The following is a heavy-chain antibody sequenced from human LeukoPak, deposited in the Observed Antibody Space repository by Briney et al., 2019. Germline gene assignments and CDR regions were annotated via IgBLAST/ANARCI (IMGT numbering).Heavy chain of an antibody. V-gene: IGHV4-34*01. Sequence: GSLRLSCAASGFTFSSYSMNWVRQPPGKGLEWIGEINHSGSTNYNPSLKSRVTISVDKSKNQFSLKLSSVTAADTAVYYCARGYSSGFDYWGQGTLVTVSS. J-gene: IGHJ4*02. CDR2: INHSGST. D-gene: IGHD6-19*01. CDR1: GFTFSSYS. CDR3: ARGYSSGFDY.